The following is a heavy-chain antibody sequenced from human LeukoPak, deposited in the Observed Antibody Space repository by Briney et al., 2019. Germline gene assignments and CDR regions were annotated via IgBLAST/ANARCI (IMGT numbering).Heavy chain of an antibody. Sequence: GGSLRLSCAASGFTFINAWMAWVRQAPGRGLQWVASMRGDGSHIYYVDSVKGRFTISRDNARNSLFLQMNSLRAEDTAVYYCARLFGGVTTFDYWGQGALVTVSS. CDR3: ARLFGGVTTFDY. V-gene: IGHV3-7*01. CDR1: GFTFINAW. CDR2: MRGDGSHI. J-gene: IGHJ4*02. D-gene: IGHD2-8*02.